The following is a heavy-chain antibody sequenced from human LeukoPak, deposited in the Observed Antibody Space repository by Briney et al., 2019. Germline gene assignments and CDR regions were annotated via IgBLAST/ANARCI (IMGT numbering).Heavy chain of an antibody. CDR3: ARAHQYSSGWYLVY. CDR1: GGTFSSYA. V-gene: IGHV1-18*01. J-gene: IGHJ4*02. Sequence: VASVKVSCKASGGTFSSYAISWVRQAPGQGLEWMGWISAYNGNTNYAQKLQGRVTMTTDTSTSTAYMELRSLRSDDTAVYYCARAHQYSSGWYLVYWGQGTLVTVSS. D-gene: IGHD6-19*01. CDR2: ISAYNGNT.